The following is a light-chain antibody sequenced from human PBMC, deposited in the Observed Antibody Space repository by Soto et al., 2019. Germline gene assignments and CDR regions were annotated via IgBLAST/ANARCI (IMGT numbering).Light chain of an antibody. V-gene: IGKV1-5*03. Sequence: DIQMTQSPSTLSASVGDRVTITCRASQTISSWLAWYQQKPGKAPKLLIYKASTLESGVPSRFSGSGSGTDFTLTVTSLKPEDFATYYCQQYSYYATFGQGTKVEIK. CDR3: QQYSYYAT. CDR1: QTISSW. CDR2: KAS. J-gene: IGKJ1*01.